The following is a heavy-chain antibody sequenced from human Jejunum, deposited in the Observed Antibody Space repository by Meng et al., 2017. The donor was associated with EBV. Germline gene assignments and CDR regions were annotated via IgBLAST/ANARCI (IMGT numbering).Heavy chain of an antibody. CDR2: ISHGGSA. J-gene: IGHJ4*02. D-gene: IGHD1/OR15-1a*01. V-gene: IGHV4-4*02. CDR1: GGSISMGYW. Sequence: VHVQVSGPGLGKPLGTLSRPCAVSGGSISMGYWWSWVRQPPGKGLEWIGEISHGGSAGYNPSLKSRVTITVDKSKNQFSLNLNSVTAPDTAVYYWAGASGNNYEGFDYWGQGTLVTVSS. CDR3: AGASGNNYEGFDY.